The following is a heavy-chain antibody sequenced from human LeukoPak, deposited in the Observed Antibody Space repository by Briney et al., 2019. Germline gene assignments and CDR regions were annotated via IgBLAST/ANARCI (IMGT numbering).Heavy chain of an antibody. J-gene: IGHJ4*02. CDR1: GFNISDFC. D-gene: IGHD1-7*01. Sequence: EGSLRLSCAASGFNISDFCMTWVRQAPGKGLEWVANIKEDGTEKHLIVSVKGRFTISRDNSKNLLSLQMNSLRCDDTAVYCCAKDERNRNYNLARQTYDWGQGTLVTVSS. V-gene: IGHV3-7*03. CDR3: AKDERNRNYNLARQTYD. CDR2: IKEDGTEK.